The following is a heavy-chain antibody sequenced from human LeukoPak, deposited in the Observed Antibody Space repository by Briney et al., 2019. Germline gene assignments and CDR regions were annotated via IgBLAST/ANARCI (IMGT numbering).Heavy chain of an antibody. J-gene: IGHJ5*02. Sequence: ASVKVSCKASGGTFSSYAISWVRQAPGQGLEWMGWISAYNGNTNYAQKLQGRVTMTTDTSTSTAYMELRSLRSDDTAVYYCARAPSVAGYNWFDPWGQGTLVTVSS. CDR1: GGTFSSYA. D-gene: IGHD6-19*01. CDR3: ARAPSVAGYNWFDP. V-gene: IGHV1-18*01. CDR2: ISAYNGNT.